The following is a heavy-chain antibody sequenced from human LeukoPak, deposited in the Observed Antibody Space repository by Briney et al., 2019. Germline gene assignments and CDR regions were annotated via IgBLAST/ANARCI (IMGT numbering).Heavy chain of an antibody. Sequence: GGSLRLSCAASGFTVSSNYMSWARQSPGKGLEWVSVVYSGGSTYYADSVKGRFTISRDNSKNTLYLQMNSLRAEDTALYYCATTYCSSTSCYPYYFDYWGQGTLVTVSS. V-gene: IGHV3-53*01. CDR3: ATTYCSSTSCYPYYFDY. CDR1: GFTVSSNY. D-gene: IGHD2-2*01. CDR2: VYSGGST. J-gene: IGHJ4*02.